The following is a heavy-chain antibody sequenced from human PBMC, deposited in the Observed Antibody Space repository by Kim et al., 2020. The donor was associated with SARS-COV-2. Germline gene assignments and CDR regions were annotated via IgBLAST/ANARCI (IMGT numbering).Heavy chain of an antibody. V-gene: IGHV3-73*01. CDR3: ATSGGYCTSTNCYSVNYYGLEV. CDR2: IRSKVNSYAT. J-gene: IGHJ6*02. Sequence: GGSLRLSCAASGFTFSGSAIHWVRQASGKGLEWVGRIRSKVNSYATAYAASVKGRFTISRDDSENTAYLQMNGLKTEDTAVYYCATSGGYCTSTNCYSVNYYGLEVWGQGTTVTVSS. CDR1: GFTFSGSA. D-gene: IGHD2-2*01.